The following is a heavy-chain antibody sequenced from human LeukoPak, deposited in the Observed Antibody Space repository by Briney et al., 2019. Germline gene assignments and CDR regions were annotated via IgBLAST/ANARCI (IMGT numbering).Heavy chain of an antibody. CDR2: IYYGGST. Sequence: SETLSLTCTVSGGSISSYYWSWIRQPPGKGLEWIGYIYYGGSTNYNPSLKSRVTISVDTSKNQFSLKLSSVTAADTAVYYCARETSQKGAHYMDVWGKGTTVTISS. V-gene: IGHV4-59*01. CDR3: ARETSQKGAHYMDV. J-gene: IGHJ6*03. D-gene: IGHD3-16*01. CDR1: GGSISSYY.